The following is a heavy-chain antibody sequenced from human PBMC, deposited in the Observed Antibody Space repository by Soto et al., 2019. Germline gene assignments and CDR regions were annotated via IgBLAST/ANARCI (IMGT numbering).Heavy chain of an antibody. D-gene: IGHD5-18*01. J-gene: IGHJ6*02. CDR2: IWYDGSNK. V-gene: IGHV3-33*01. CDR1: GFTFSSYG. Sequence: QVQLVESGGGVVQPGRSLRLSCAASGFTFSSYGMHWVRQAPGKGLEWVAVIWYDGSNKYYADSVKGRFTISRDNSKNTLYLQMNSLRPEDTAVYYCARDGGYSYGNYYYYYYGMDVWGQGTTVTVSS. CDR3: ARDGGYSYGNYYYYYYGMDV.